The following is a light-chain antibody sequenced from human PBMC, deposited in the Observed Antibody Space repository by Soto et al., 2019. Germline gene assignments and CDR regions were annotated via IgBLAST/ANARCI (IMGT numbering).Light chain of an antibody. J-gene: IGKJ2*01. CDR3: QQLNRYPVYT. V-gene: IGKV1-9*01. CDR2: AAS. Sequence: DIQLTQSPSFLSASVGDRVTITCRASQGISSYLAWYQQKPGKAPKLLIYAASTLQSGVTSRFSGIGYGKEFTLTVRSLQPEDFATYYCQQLNRYPVYTFGQGTKLEIK. CDR1: QGISSY.